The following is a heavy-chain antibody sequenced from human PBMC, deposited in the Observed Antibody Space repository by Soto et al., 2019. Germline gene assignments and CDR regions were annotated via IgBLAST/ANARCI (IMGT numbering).Heavy chain of an antibody. Sequence: ASVKVSCKASGYTFAGYYMHWVRQAPGQGLEWMGWINPNSGGTNYAQKFQGWVTMTRDTSISTAYMELSRLRSDDTAVYYCARENLRHYDFWSGYSRYYYYGLDVWGQGTTVTV. V-gene: IGHV1-2*04. CDR1: GYTFAGYY. D-gene: IGHD3-3*01. CDR3: ARENLRHYDFWSGYSRYYYYGLDV. CDR2: INPNSGGT. J-gene: IGHJ6*02.